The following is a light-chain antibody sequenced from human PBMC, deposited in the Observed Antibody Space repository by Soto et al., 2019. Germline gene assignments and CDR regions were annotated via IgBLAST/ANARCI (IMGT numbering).Light chain of an antibody. CDR1: ESLTNPY. V-gene: IGKV3-20*01. J-gene: IGKJ1*01. CDR2: GAS. Sequence: DIVLTQSPGTLSLSPGERASLSCRASESLTNPYLAWYQQRPGQAPRLLIYGASSRAAGIPDRFSGSGSGTVFTLTIRSLEPEDSAVYYCQQYARASTFGQGTKVDIK. CDR3: QQYARAST.